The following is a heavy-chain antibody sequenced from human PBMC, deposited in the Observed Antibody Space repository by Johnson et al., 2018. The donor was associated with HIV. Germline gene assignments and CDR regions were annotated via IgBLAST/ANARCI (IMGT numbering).Heavy chain of an antibody. D-gene: IGHD3-16*02. CDR1: GMIFSNLW. J-gene: IGHJ3*02. V-gene: IGHV3-15*01. CDR2: IRSKSAGGTI. CDR3: STDHPTAPLIIMNAFDI. Sequence: EVQLVESGGGLVKPGGSLRISCEASGMIFSNLWFNWVRQAPGKGLEWVGRIRSKSAGGTIEYAAPVKGRFTISRDYSRDTLYLQMNSLKTEDTAVYYCSTDHPTAPLIIMNAFDIWGQGTIVTVSS.